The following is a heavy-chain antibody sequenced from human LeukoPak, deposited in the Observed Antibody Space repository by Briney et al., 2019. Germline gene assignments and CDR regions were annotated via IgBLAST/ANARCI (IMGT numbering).Heavy chain of an antibody. D-gene: IGHD6-6*01. Sequence: ASVKVSCKASGYTFTSYGISWVRQAPGQGLEWMGRIIPIFGTANYAQKFQGRVTITTDESTSTAYMELSSLRSEDTAVYYCARTNIAARLSYYYMDVWGKGTTVTVSS. J-gene: IGHJ6*03. CDR3: ARTNIAARLSYYYMDV. CDR1: GYTFTSYG. V-gene: IGHV1-69*05. CDR2: IIPIFGTA.